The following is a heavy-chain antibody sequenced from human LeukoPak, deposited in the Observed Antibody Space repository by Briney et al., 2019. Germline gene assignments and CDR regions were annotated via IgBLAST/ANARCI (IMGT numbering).Heavy chain of an antibody. J-gene: IGHJ4*02. D-gene: IGHD6-19*01. V-gene: IGHV4-34*01. CDR3: AKVQDQYSSGWYGYFDY. Sequence: SETLSLTCAVYGGSFSGYYWSWIRQPPGKGLEWIGEINHSGSTNYNPSLKSRVTISVDTSKNQFSLKLNSVTAADTAVYYCAKVQDQYSSGWYGYFDYWGQGTLVTVSS. CDR2: INHSGST. CDR1: GGSFSGYY.